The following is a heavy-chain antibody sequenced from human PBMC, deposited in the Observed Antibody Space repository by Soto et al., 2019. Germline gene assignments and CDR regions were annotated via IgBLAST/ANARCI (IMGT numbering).Heavy chain of an antibody. CDR3: AEQRNSGSFLFDY. CDR2: INHSGST. CDR1: GGSFSGYY. J-gene: IGHJ4*02. V-gene: IGHV4-34*01. Sequence: SETLSLTCAVYGGSFSGYYWTWIRQPPGTGLEWIGEINHSGSTNYNPSLKSRVTISVDTSKNQFSLKLTSVTAADTAVYYCAEQRNSGSFLFDYWGQGTLVTVSS. D-gene: IGHD1-26*01.